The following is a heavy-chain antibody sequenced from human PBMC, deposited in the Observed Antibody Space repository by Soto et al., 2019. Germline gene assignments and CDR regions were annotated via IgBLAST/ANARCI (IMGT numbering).Heavy chain of an antibody. CDR2: IQDGLTQT. Sequence: QLVQSGTEVKRPGTSVKVSCKASGETISRFTVGWVRQAPGQGLEWMGRIQDGLTQTHFVETFQGRLSFTADTGANTVYMELTNLTSADTAVYYCTTLGPWGQGTLVSVPS. CDR1: GETISRFT. D-gene: IGHD1-1*01. V-gene: IGHV1-69*02. CDR3: TTLGP. J-gene: IGHJ4*02.